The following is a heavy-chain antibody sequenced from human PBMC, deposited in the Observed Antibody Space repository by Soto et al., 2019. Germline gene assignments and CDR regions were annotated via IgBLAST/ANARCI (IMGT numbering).Heavy chain of an antibody. J-gene: IGHJ3*02. CDR1: GGSISSYY. CDR2: IYYSGST. CDR3: VGGHIFPGAFDI. Sequence: SETLSLTCTVSGGSISSYYWSWIRQPPGKGLEWIGYIYYSGSTNYNPSLKSRVTISVDTSKNQFSLKLSSVTAADTAVYYCVGGHIFPGAFDIWGQATIVTVSS. D-gene: IGHD2-21*01. V-gene: IGHV4-59*08.